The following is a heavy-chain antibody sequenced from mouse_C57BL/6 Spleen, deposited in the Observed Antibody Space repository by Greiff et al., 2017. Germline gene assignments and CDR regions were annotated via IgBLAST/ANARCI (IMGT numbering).Heavy chain of an antibody. CDR1: GYSITSGYY. V-gene: IGHV3-6*01. CDR3: ARDDGYGFAY. J-gene: IGHJ3*01. D-gene: IGHD2-3*01. CDR2: ISYDGSN. Sequence: VQLQQSGPGLVKPSQSLSLTCSVTGYSITSGYYWNWIRQFPGNKLEWMGYISYDGSNNYNPSLKNRISITRDTSKNQFFLKLNSVTTEDTATYYCARDDGYGFAYWGQGTLVTVSA.